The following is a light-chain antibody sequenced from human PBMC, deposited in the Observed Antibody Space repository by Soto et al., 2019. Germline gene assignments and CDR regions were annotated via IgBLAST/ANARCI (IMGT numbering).Light chain of an antibody. V-gene: IGKV4-1*01. CDR1: QSVLYSSNNKNY. CDR2: WAS. J-gene: IGKJ2*01. CDR3: QQYYSSPYT. Sequence: DIVMTQSPDSLAVSLGERATINCRSSQSVLYSSNNKNYLAWYQQRPRQPPKLLIYWASTRESGVPDRFNGSGSGTDFTLTVTRLQAEDVAVYYCQQYYSSPYTFGQGTKLEIK.